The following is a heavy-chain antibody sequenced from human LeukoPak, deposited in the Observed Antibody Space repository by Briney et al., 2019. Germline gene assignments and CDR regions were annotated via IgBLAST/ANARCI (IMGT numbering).Heavy chain of an antibody. J-gene: IGHJ4*02. CDR2: ISSSSSTL. D-gene: IGHD6-13*01. Sequence: GGSLRLSCAASGFTFSSYRMNWVRQAPGKGLEWVSYISSSSSTLYYADSVKGRFTISRDNAKNSLYLQMNSLRAEDTAVYYCARGGFYSISSYFDYWGQGTLVTVSS. V-gene: IGHV3-48*04. CDR1: GFTFSSYR. CDR3: ARGGFYSISSYFDY.